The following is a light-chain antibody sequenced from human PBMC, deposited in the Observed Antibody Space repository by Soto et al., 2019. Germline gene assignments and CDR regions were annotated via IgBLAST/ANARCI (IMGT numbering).Light chain of an antibody. CDR1: QSVSSSY. J-gene: IGKJ4*01. Sequence: EIVLTQSPGTLSLSPGERATLSCRASQSVSSSYLAWYQQKPGKAPRLLIYGASSRATGIPDRFSGSGSGTDFTLTSSRLEPEDFAVYYCQQYGSSRLTFGGGTKVEIK. CDR3: QQYGSSRLT. V-gene: IGKV3-20*01. CDR2: GAS.